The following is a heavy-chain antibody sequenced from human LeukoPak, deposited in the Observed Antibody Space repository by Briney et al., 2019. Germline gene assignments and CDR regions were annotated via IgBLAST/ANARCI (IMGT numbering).Heavy chain of an antibody. V-gene: IGHV4-31*03. J-gene: IGHJ4*02. CDR1: GGTITSTAYY. CDR3: ARKAGGLFDY. Sequence: SQTLSLTCTVSGGTITSTAYYWNWIRQHPGKGLEWIGYTFYSGSTYYNPSLKSRATISVDTSKNQFSLKLSSVTAADTAVYYCARKAGGLFDYWGQGTLVTVSS. CDR2: TFYSGST.